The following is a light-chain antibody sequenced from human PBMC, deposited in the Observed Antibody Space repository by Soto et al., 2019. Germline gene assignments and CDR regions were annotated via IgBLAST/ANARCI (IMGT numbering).Light chain of an antibody. CDR2: GVN. V-gene: IGLV2-14*03. J-gene: IGLJ2*01. CDR1: SSDVGGYNY. Sequence: QSALTQPASVSGSPGQSITISCTGTSSDVGGYNYVSWYQHQPGKAPKLMFYGVNNRPSGVSNRFSASKSGNTASLTISGLQAEDGADYYCISYTSSSTLVFGGGTKLTVL. CDR3: ISYTSSSTLV.